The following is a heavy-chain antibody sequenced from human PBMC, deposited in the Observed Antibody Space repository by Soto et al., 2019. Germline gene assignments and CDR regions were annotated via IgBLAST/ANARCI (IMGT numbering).Heavy chain of an antibody. CDR2: ISYDGSNK. Sequence: QVQLVESGGGVVQPGRSLRLSCAASGFTFSSYGMHWVRQAPGKGLEWVAVISYDGSNKYYADSVKGRFTISRDNSKNTLYLQINSLRAEDTAVYYCAKGRRSSGWYGWYFDLWGRGTLVTVSS. J-gene: IGHJ2*01. CDR1: GFTFSSYG. D-gene: IGHD6-19*01. CDR3: AKGRRSSGWYGWYFDL. V-gene: IGHV3-30*18.